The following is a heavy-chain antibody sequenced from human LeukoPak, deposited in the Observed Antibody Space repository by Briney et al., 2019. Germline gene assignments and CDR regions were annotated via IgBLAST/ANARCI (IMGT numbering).Heavy chain of an antibody. Sequence: SETLSLTCAVYGGSSSGYYWSWIRQPPGKGLEWIGEINHSGSTNYNPSLKSRVTISVDTSKNQFSLKLSSVTAADTAVYYCARKVAGYGDEKTQFDYWGQGTLVTVSS. J-gene: IGHJ4*02. D-gene: IGHD4-17*01. V-gene: IGHV4-34*01. CDR1: GGSSSGYY. CDR2: INHSGST. CDR3: ARKVAGYGDEKTQFDY.